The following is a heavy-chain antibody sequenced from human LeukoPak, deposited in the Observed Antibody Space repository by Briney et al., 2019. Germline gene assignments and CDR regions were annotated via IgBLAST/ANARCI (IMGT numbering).Heavy chain of an antibody. J-gene: IGHJ3*02. CDR2: ISSSSSTI. Sequence: GGSLRLSCAASGFTFSSYSMNWVRQAPGKGLEWVSYISSSSSTIYYADSVKGRFTISRDNAKNSLYLQMNSLRAEDTALYYCARRQPGGLNAFDIWGKGTTVTISS. D-gene: IGHD1-1*01. CDR1: GFTFSSYS. V-gene: IGHV3-48*01. CDR3: ARRQPGGLNAFDI.